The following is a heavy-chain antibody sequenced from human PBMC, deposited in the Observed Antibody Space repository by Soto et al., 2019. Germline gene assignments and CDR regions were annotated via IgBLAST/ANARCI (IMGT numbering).Heavy chain of an antibody. V-gene: IGHV1-69*13. Sequence: ASVKVSCKASGGTFSSYAISWVRQAPGQGLEWMGGIIPIFGTANYAQKFQGRVTITADESTSTAYMELSSLRSEDTAVYYCARYNTEGEGDFDIWGQGTMVTVSS. CDR3: ARYNTEGEGDFDI. CDR2: IIPIFGTA. D-gene: IGHD1-20*01. J-gene: IGHJ3*02. CDR1: GGTFSSYA.